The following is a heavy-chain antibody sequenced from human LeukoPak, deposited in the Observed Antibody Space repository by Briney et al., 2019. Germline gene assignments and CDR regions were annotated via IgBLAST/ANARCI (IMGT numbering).Heavy chain of an antibody. V-gene: IGHV1-8*03. CDR2: VNPNSGKT. CDR1: GYTFTSYD. Sequence: SVTVSCKASGYTFTSYDVNWVRQATGQGLEWMGWVNPNSGKTGYAQKFQGRVTITRNTSLGTVYMELNSLRSEDTAVYYCARGDSSSWYAGLGYVDHWGQGTQVTVSS. J-gene: IGHJ4*02. CDR3: ARGDSSSWYAGLGYVDH. D-gene: IGHD6-13*01.